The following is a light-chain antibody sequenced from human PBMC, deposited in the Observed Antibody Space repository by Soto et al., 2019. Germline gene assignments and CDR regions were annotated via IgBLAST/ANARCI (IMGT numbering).Light chain of an antibody. Sequence: VMTQSPDTLSVSPGERVTLSCRASQTVDVYLAWYQHRPGQPPRLLIHTASIRATGIPARFSGGGSGTDFTLTISRLEPEDFAVFYCQQYGTSEIIFGQGTRLKIK. CDR3: QQYGTSEII. V-gene: IGKV3-15*01. CDR2: TAS. CDR1: QTVDVY. J-gene: IGKJ5*01.